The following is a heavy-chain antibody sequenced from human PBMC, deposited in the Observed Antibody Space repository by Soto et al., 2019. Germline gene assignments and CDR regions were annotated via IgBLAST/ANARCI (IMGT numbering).Heavy chain of an antibody. D-gene: IGHD1-26*01. J-gene: IGHJ4*02. CDR3: AREGLMGEGNYFDY. CDR1: GYTFTSYG. V-gene: IGHV1-46*01. Sequence: ASVKVSCKASGYTFTSYGISWVRQAPGQGLEWVGIINPSSGSTNYAQKFQGRVTMTRDTSTSTVYMNLSSLRSEYTAVYYCAREGLMGEGNYFDYWGQGTPVTVSS. CDR2: INPSSGST.